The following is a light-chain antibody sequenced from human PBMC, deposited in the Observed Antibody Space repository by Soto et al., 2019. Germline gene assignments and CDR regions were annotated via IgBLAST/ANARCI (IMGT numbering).Light chain of an antibody. V-gene: IGLV2-11*01. CDR1: SSDVGAYNY. J-gene: IGLJ1*01. CDR3: CSCAGIYSYV. Sequence: QSALTQPRSVSGSPGQSVTISCTGTSSDVGAYNYVSWYQQHPGQAPKVVVYDVTKRPSGVPDRFSGSKSGNTASLTISGLQAEDEADYYCCSCAGIYSYVFGSGTKLTVL. CDR2: DVT.